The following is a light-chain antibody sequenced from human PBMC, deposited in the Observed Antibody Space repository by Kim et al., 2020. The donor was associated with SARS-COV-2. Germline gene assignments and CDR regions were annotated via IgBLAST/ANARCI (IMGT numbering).Light chain of an antibody. CDR2: GAS. J-gene: IGKJ1*01. V-gene: IGKV3-15*01. CDR1: QSVSSN. CDR3: QQYNNWWT. Sequence: VSPGERATLSCRASQSVSSNLAWYQQKPGQAPRLLIYGASTRATGIPARFSGSGSGTEFTLTISSLQSEDFAVYYCQQYNNWWTFGQGTKVDIK.